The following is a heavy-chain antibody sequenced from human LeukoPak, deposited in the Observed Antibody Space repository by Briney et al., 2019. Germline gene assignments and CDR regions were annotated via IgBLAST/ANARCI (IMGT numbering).Heavy chain of an antibody. D-gene: IGHD3-3*01. CDR1: GFTFSSYG. J-gene: IGHJ6*02. CDR2: IWYDGSNK. Sequence: GRSLRLSCAASGFTFSSYGMHWVRQAPGKGLEWVAVIWYDGSNKYYADSVKGRFTISRDNSKNTLYLQMNSLRAEDTAVYYCAREVPGDFWSGYPYYYYYGMDVWGQGTTVTVSS. V-gene: IGHV3-33*01. CDR3: AREVPGDFWSGYPYYYYYGMDV.